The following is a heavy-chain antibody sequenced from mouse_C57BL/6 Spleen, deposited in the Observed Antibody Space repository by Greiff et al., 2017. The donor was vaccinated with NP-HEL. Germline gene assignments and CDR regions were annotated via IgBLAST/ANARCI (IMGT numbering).Heavy chain of an antibody. V-gene: IGHV5-4*01. CDR1: GFTFSSYA. CDR2: ISDGGSYT. CDR3: ARDEFSSPDAMDY. J-gene: IGHJ4*01. Sequence: EVQRVESGGGLVKPGGSLKLSCAASGFTFSSYAMSWVRQTPEKRLEWVATISDGGSYTYYPDNVKGRFTISRDNAKNNLYLQMGHLKSEDTAMYYCARDEFSSPDAMDYWGQGTSVTVSS. D-gene: IGHD1-1*01.